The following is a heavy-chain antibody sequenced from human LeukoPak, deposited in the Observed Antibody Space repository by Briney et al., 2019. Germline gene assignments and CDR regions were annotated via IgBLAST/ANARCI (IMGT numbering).Heavy chain of an antibody. CDR3: ARHVRGAGHLYSRCYYDFDY. CDR2: IYYSGST. V-gene: IGHV4-39*01. Sequence: SETLSLTCAVYGGSFSSSSYYWGWMRQPPGKGLVGIGSIYYSGSTYYNPSLKSRVTISVDTSKNQFSLKLSSVTAADTAVYYCARHVRGAGHLYSRCYYDFDYWGQGALVTVSS. J-gene: IGHJ4*02. CDR1: GGSFSSSSYY. D-gene: IGHD1-26*01.